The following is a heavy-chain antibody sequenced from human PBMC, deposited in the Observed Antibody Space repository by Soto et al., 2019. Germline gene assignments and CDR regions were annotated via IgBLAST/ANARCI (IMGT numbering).Heavy chain of an antibody. CDR3: ARMPCSGGSCYPAGDWFDP. D-gene: IGHD2-15*01. V-gene: IGHV5-51*01. Sequence: GESLKISCKGSGYSFTSYWIGWVRQMPGKGLEWMGIIYPGDSDTRYSPSFQGQVTISADKSISTAYLQWSSLKASDTAMYYCARMPCSGGSCYPAGDWFDPWGQGTLVTVS. J-gene: IGHJ5*02. CDR1: GYSFTSYW. CDR2: IYPGDSDT.